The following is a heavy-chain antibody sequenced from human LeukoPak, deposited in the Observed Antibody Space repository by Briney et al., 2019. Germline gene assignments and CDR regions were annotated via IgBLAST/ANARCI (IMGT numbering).Heavy chain of an antibody. CDR3: ARGYCSSTSCYASNDY. J-gene: IGHJ4*02. CDR2: IIPIFGTA. CDR1: GGTFSSYA. V-gene: IGHV1-69*13. D-gene: IGHD2-2*01. Sequence: ASVKVSCKASGGTFSSYAISWVRQAPGQGHEWMGGIIPIFGTANYAQKFQGRVTITADESTSTAYMGLSSLRSEDTAVYYCARGYCSSTSCYASNDYWGQGTLVTVSS.